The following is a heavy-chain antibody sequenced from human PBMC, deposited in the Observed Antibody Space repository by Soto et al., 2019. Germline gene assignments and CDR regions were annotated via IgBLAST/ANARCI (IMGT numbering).Heavy chain of an antibody. CDR1: GFTFSDYY. CDR3: ARASSVGFDYSNYALPYYFYMDV. CDR2: MSSGGRTI. D-gene: IGHD4-4*01. J-gene: IGHJ6*03. Sequence: QVQLVESGGGLVKPGGSLRLSCAASGFTFSDYYMSWIRQAPGKGLEWVTYMSSGGRTIYYADSVKGRFTISRDNAKKSLYLQMNSLRAEDTAVYYCARASSVGFDYSNYALPYYFYMDVWGKGTTVTVSS. V-gene: IGHV3-11*01.